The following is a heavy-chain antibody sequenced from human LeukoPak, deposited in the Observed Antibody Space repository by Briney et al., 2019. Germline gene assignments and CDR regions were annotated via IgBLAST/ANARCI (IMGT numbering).Heavy chain of an antibody. J-gene: IGHJ4*02. D-gene: IGHD3-22*01. Sequence: GGSLRLSCAASGFTFSSYAMHWVRQAPGEGLEWVAVISYDGSNKYYADSVKGRFTISRDNSKNTLYLQMNSLRAEDTAVYYCARVIEFETIDYWGQGTLVTVSS. CDR3: ARVIEFETIDY. V-gene: IGHV3-30*04. CDR1: GFTFSSYA. CDR2: ISYDGSNK.